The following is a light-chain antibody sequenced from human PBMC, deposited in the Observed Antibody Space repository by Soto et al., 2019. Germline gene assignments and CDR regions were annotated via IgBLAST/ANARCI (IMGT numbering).Light chain of an antibody. Sequence: QSVLTQPRSVSGSPGQSVTISCTGTSSDVGGYNDVYWYQQHPGKAPKLMIYDVSKRPSGVPDRFSGSKSGNTASLTISGLHAEDEDDYYCCSYAGRYTPVVFGGGTKLTVL. CDR3: CSYAGRYTPVV. V-gene: IGLV2-11*01. J-gene: IGLJ2*01. CDR1: SSDVGGYND. CDR2: DVS.